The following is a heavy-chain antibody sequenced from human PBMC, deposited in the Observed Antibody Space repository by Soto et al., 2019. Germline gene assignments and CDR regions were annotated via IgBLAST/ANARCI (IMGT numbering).Heavy chain of an antibody. CDR2: IFPGDSVT. Sequence: GESLKISCEASGYSFSGYWIGWVRQMPGKGLEWMGIIFPGDSVTRYSPSFQGQVTMSADKSINTAYLQWSSLKASDTAMYYCATKVGYCSGGDCRDAFDMWGQGTMVTISS. V-gene: IGHV5-51*01. J-gene: IGHJ3*02. CDR1: GYSFSGYW. D-gene: IGHD2-15*01. CDR3: ATKVGYCSGGDCRDAFDM.